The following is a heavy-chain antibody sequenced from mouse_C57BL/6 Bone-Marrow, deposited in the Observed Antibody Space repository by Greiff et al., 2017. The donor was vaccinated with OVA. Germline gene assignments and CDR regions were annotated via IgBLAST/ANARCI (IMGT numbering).Heavy chain of an antibody. V-gene: IGHV1-69*01. D-gene: IGHD3-3*01. CDR3: ARGDGAY. CDR1: GYTFTSYW. CDR2: IDPSDSYT. J-gene: IGHJ3*01. Sequence: QVQLQQPGAELVMPGASVKLSCKASGYTFTSYWMHWVKQRPGQGLEWIGEIDPSDSYTNYNQKFKGKSTLTVDKSSSTAYMQLSSLTSEDSAIYYCARGDGAYWGQGTLVTVSA.